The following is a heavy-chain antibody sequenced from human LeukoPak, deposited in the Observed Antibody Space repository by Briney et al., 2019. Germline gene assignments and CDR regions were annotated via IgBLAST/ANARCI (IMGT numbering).Heavy chain of an antibody. CDR1: GGSISSYY. Sequence: SETLSLTCTVSGGSISSYYWSWIRQPPGKGLEWIGYIYYSGSTNYNPSLKSRVTISVDTSKNQFSLKLSSVTAADTAVYYCARGGFDIVVVPAATTAWDYWGQGTLVTVSS. V-gene: IGHV4-59*01. J-gene: IGHJ4*02. CDR3: ARGGFDIVVVPAATTAWDY. D-gene: IGHD2-2*01. CDR2: IYYSGST.